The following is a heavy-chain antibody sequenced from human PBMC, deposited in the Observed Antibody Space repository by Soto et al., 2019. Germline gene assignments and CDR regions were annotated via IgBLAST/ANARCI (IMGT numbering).Heavy chain of an antibody. CDR2: INPSGGST. CDR1: GYTFTSYY. D-gene: IGHD3-10*01. CDR3: ARDSYRTGNY. Sequence: QVQLVQSGAEVKKPGASVRVSCKASGYTFTSYYMHWVRQAPAQGLEWMGVINPSGGSTTYAQMFQGRVSMTRDTSTSTLYMELSSLRSEDTAMYYCARDSYRTGNYWGQGTLVTVSS. V-gene: IGHV1-46*01. J-gene: IGHJ4*02.